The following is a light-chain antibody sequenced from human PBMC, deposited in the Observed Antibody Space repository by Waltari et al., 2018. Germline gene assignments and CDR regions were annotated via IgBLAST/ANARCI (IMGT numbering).Light chain of an antibody. J-gene: IGLJ3*02. CDR3: QTGGHGTWV. V-gene: IGLV4-69*02. Sequence: QLVLTQSPSASASLGASVKLTCTLSSGHSSNVIAWHQQHPQKGPRYLMKVNSDGSHSKGDEIPDHSSGSSSGAERYLTISSLQSEDEADYYCQTGGHGTWVFGGGTKLTVL. CDR2: VNSDGSH. CDR1: SGHSSNV.